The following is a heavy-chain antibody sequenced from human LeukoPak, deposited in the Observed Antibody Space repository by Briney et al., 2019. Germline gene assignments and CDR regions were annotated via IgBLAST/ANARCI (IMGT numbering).Heavy chain of an antibody. CDR2: IYYSGYT. V-gene: IGHV4-59*01. CDR3: ARETSQKGAHYMDV. Sequence: ASETLSLTCTVSGGSISSYYWSWIRQPPGKGLEWIGDIYYSGYTNYNPSLKSRVTISVDTSKNQFSLKLRSVTAADTAVYYCARETSQKGAHYMDVWGKGTTVTGSS. J-gene: IGHJ6*03. D-gene: IGHD3-16*01. CDR1: GGSISSYY.